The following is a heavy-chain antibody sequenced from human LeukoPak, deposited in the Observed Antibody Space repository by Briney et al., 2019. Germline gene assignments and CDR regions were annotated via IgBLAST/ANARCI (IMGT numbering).Heavy chain of an antibody. J-gene: IGHJ4*02. D-gene: IGHD6-13*01. CDR2: IPYDGSNK. Sequence: PGGSLRLSCAASGFTFNTYAMSWVRQAPGKGLEWVALIPYDGSNKYYADSVKGRFTVSRDNSKNTLYLQMNSLRAEDTAVYYCVRGAYSSSWLNFDYWGQGTLVTVSS. CDR3: VRGAYSSSWLNFDY. CDR1: GFTFNTYA. V-gene: IGHV3-30*04.